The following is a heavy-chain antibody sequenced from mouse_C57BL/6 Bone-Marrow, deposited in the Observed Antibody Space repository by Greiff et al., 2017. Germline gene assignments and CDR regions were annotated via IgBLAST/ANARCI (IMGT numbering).Heavy chain of an antibody. J-gene: IGHJ1*03. CDR2: ISDGGSYT. CDR3: ARKPYFDV. Sequence: DVKLVESGGGLVKPGGSLKLSCAASGFTFSSYAMSWVRQTPEKRLEWVATISDGGSYTYYPDNVKGRFTISRDNAKNNLYLQMSHLKSEDTAMYYCARKPYFDVWGTGTTVTVSS. CDR1: GFTFSSYA. V-gene: IGHV5-4*03.